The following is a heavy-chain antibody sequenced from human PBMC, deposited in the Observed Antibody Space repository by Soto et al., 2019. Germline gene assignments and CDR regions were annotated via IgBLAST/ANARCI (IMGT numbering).Heavy chain of an antibody. J-gene: IGHJ4*02. CDR3: ARAYEGDYFDY. D-gene: IGHD3-16*01. CDR2: ISYDGSNK. Sequence: QVQLMESGGGVVQPGRSLRLSCAASGLTFSSYAMHWVRQAPGKGLEWVAVISYDGSNKYYADSVKGRFTISRDNSKNTLYLQMNSLRAEDTAVYYCARAYEGDYFDYWGQGTLVTVSS. CDR1: GLTFSSYA. V-gene: IGHV3-30-3*01.